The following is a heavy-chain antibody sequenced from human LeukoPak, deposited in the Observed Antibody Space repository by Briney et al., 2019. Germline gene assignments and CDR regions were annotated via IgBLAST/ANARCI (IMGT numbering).Heavy chain of an antibody. CDR3: ARETSYYYDSSGYSTPFDY. CDR1: GFTFSSYG. D-gene: IGHD3-22*01. Sequence: GGSLRLSCAASGFTFSSYGMSWVRQAPGKGLEWVSAISGSGGSTYYADSVKGRFTISRDNSKNTLYLQMNSLRAEDTAVYYCARETSYYYDSSGYSTPFDYWGQGTLVTVSS. V-gene: IGHV3-23*01. CDR2: ISGSGGST. J-gene: IGHJ4*02.